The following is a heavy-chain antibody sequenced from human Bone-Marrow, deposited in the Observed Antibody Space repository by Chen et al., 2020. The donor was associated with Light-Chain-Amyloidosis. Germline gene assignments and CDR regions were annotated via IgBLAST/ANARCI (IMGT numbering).Heavy chain of an antibody. CDR1: GYTFPNYW. J-gene: IGHJ4*02. D-gene: IGHD5-12*01. Sequence: EVQLEQSGPEVKKPGESLKISCTGSGYTFPNYWIGWVRQMPGKGLEWMGVIYPDDSDARYSPSFEGQVTISADKSITTAYLQWRSLKASETAMYYCARRRDGYNFDYWGQGTLVTVSS. V-gene: IGHV5-51*01. CDR3: ARRRDGYNFDY. CDR2: IYPDDSDA.